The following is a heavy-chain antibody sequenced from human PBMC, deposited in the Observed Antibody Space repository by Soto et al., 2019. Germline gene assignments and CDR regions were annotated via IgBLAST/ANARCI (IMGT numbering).Heavy chain of an antibody. V-gene: IGHV3-21*01. CDR2: ISSSSSYI. Sequence: GGSLRLSCAASGFTFSSYSMNWVRQAPGKGLEWVSSISSSSSYIYYADSVKGRFTISRDNAKNSLYLQMNSLRAEDTAVYYCARGIWSGKNYYYYMDVWGKGTTVTVSS. J-gene: IGHJ6*03. CDR3: ARGIWSGKNYYYYMDV. D-gene: IGHD3-3*01. CDR1: GFTFSSYS.